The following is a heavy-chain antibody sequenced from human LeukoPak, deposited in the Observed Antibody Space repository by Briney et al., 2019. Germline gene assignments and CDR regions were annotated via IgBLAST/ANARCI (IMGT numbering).Heavy chain of an antibody. V-gene: IGHV3-74*01. D-gene: IGHD5-12*01. CDR1: GLTFSSHW. CDR2: ITNDGSRT. J-gene: IGHJ3*02. Sequence: AGGSLRLSCAASGLTFSSHWMHWVRPAPGKGQVWVSRITNDGSRTTYADSVKGRFTISRDNAKNMLYLQVNSLRAEDTAVYYCAKLVDIEDAFDIWGQGTMVTVSS. CDR3: AKLVDIEDAFDI.